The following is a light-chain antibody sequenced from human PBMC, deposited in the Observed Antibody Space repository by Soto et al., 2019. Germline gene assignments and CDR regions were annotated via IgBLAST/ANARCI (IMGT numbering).Light chain of an antibody. CDR2: HVS. Sequence: QSALTQPASVSGSPGQSITLSCTGTSSDIGAYNYVSWYQQHPGKAPKLMIYHVSNRPSGVSHRFSGSKSGNTASLTISGLQGEDEGDYYCNSISISRTVGFGGGTKLTVL. V-gene: IGLV2-14*01. J-gene: IGLJ2*01. CDR3: NSISISRTVG. CDR1: SSDIGAYNY.